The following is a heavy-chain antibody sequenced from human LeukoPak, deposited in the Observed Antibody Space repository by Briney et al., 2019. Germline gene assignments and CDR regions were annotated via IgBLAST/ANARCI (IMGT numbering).Heavy chain of an antibody. CDR2: ISSSGSTI. CDR3: ARAHDSSGYYYYYYYMDV. Sequence: GGSLRLSCAASGFTFSSYEMHWVRQAPGKGLEWVSYISSSGSTIYYADSVKGRFTISRDNAKNSLYLQMNSLRAKDTALYYCARAHDSSGYYYYYYYMDVWGKGATVTVSS. D-gene: IGHD3-22*01. CDR1: GFTFSSYE. V-gene: IGHV3-48*03. J-gene: IGHJ6*03.